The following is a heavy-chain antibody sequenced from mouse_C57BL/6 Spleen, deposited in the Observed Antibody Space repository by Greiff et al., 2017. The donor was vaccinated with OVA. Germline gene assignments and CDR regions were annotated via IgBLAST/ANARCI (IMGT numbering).Heavy chain of an antibody. CDR2: ISYDGSN. J-gene: IGHJ3*01. V-gene: IGHV3-6*01. CDR3: AREGGPRFAY. Sequence: LMESGPGLVKPSQSLSLTCSVTGYSITSGYYWNWIRQFPGNKLEWMGYISYDGSNNYNPSLKNRISITRDTSKNQFFLKLNSVTTEDTATYYCAREGGPRFAYWGQGTLVTVSA. D-gene: IGHD1-1*02. CDR1: GYSITSGYY.